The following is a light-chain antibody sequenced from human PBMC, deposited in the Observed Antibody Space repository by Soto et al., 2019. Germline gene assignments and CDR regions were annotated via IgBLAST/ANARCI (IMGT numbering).Light chain of an antibody. CDR1: TGAVTSGHY. CDR3: LLYYGGAHLV. Sequence: QAVVTQEPSLTVSPGGTVTLTCAASTGAVTSGHYPSWFQQRPGQAPRTLIYTTNSKHSWTPARFSGSLLGDKAALTLSGVQADDEADYYCLLYYGGAHLVFGGGTKLTVL. CDR2: TTN. J-gene: IGLJ3*02. V-gene: IGLV7-43*01.